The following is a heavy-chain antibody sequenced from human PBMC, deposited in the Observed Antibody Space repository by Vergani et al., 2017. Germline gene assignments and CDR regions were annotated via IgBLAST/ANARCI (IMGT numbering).Heavy chain of an antibody. CDR1: GGSFSGYY. V-gene: IGHV4-34*01. CDR2: INHSGST. Sequence: QVQLQQWGAGLLKPSETLSLTCAVYGGSFSGYYWTWVRQPPGKGLEWIGEINHSGSTNYNSSLKSRVSISVDTSKNQFSLKLSSVTAADTAVYYCAGVVVPAANYMDVWGKGTTVTVSS. J-gene: IGHJ6*03. D-gene: IGHD2-2*01. CDR3: AGVVVPAANYMDV.